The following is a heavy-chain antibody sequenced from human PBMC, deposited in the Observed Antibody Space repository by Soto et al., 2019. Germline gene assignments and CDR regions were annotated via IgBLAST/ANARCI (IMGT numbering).Heavy chain of an antibody. Sequence: QVQLQESGPGLVKPSETLSLTCTVSGGSISSYYWSWIRQPPGKGLEWIGYIYYSRSTNYNPSLKSRVPISVDTSKNQFSLKLSSVTAADTAVYYCARSRTTVTPSGFQHWGQGTLVTVSS. CDR1: GGSISSYY. CDR3: ARSRTTVTPSGFQH. V-gene: IGHV4-59*01. J-gene: IGHJ1*01. D-gene: IGHD4-17*01. CDR2: IYYSRST.